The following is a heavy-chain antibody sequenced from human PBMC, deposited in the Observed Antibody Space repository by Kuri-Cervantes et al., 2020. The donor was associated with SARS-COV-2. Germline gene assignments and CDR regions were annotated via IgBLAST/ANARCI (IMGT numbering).Heavy chain of an antibody. D-gene: IGHD6-25*01. CDR1: GGSISSGSYY. V-gene: IGHV4-61*02. CDR2: IYTSGST. CDR3: ARVAAGYFDY. J-gene: IGHJ4*02. Sequence: SCPVSGGSISSGSYYWSWLRQPAGKGLEWIGRIYTSGSTNYNPSLKSRVTISVDTSKNQFSLKLSSVTAADTAVYYCARVAAGYFDYWGQGTLVTVSS.